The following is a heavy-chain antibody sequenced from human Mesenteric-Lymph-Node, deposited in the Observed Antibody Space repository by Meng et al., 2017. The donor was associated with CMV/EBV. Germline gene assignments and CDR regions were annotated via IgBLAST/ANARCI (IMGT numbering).Heavy chain of an antibody. CDR3: ARERVVVVIDY. J-gene: IGHJ4*02. V-gene: IGHV3-66*02. CDR2: IYSGGNT. CDR1: GFTVSSNY. D-gene: IGHD3-22*01. Sequence: GGSLRLSCAASGFTVSSNYMSWVRQAPGKGLEWVSLIYSGGNTFYADSVKGRFTISRDNSKNTLYLQMNSLRAEDTAVYYCARERVVVVIDYWGQGTLVTVSS.